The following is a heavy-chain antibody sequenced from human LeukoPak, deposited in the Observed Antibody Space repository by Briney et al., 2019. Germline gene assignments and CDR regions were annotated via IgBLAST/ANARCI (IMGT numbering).Heavy chain of an antibody. J-gene: IGHJ4*02. Sequence: ASVKVSCKASGYTFTYRYLHWVRQAPGQRLEWMGWINAGNGNTKYSQKFQGRVTITRDTSASTAYMELSSLRSEDTAVYYCARANDYGDYPGVFDYWGQGTLVTVSS. D-gene: IGHD4-17*01. V-gene: IGHV1-3*01. CDR1: GYTFTYRY. CDR2: INAGNGNT. CDR3: ARANDYGDYPGVFDY.